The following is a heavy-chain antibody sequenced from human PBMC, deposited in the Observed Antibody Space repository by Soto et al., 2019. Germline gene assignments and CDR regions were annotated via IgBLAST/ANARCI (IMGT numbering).Heavy chain of an antibody. V-gene: IGHV1-69*12. CDR3: ARDGDPQSAFWSGPLGGGRFDP. D-gene: IGHD3-3*01. Sequence: QVQLVQSGAEINKRGSSVNVSCKTSGGTFGNSAVTWVRQAPGQGLDWLGGIVPMFGTANYAQKFQGRVTITADESTITAYMELNSLKTDDTAVYYCARDGDPQSAFWSGPLGGGRFDPWGQGTLVTVSS. CDR2: IVPMFGTA. J-gene: IGHJ5*02. CDR1: GGTFGNSA.